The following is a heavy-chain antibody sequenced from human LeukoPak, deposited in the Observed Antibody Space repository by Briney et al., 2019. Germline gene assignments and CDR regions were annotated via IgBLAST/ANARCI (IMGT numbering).Heavy chain of an antibody. CDR3: ARAESTWYSGLDY. CDR2: IWYDGSNK. V-gene: IGHV3-33*01. D-gene: IGHD6-13*01. J-gene: IGHJ4*02. CDR1: GFIFSSYG. Sequence: GGSLRLSCAASGFIFSSYGMHWVRQAPGKGLEWVATIWYDGSNKYYADSVKGRFTISRDNSKNTLYLQMNSLRAEDTAVYYCARAESTWYSGLDYWGQGTMVTVSS.